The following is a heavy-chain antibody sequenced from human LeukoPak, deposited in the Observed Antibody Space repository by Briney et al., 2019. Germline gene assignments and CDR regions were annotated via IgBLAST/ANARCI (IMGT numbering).Heavy chain of an antibody. D-gene: IGHD6-19*01. J-gene: IGHJ4*02. CDR1: GFTFGDYA. V-gene: IGHV3-49*04. Sequence: GGSLRLSCTASGFTFGDYAMNWVRQAPGKGLEWVGFIRSKAHGGTTEYAASVKGRFTISRDDSKSIAYLQMNSLKTEDTAVYYCTRARYSSGWLIDYWGQGTLVTVSS. CDR3: TRARYSSGWLIDY. CDR2: IRSKAHGGTT.